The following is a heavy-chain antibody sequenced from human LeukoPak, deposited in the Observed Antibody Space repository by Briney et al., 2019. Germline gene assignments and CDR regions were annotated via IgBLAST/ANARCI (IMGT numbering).Heavy chain of an antibody. CDR3: ARTPMELSLYGDNSDVLDI. J-gene: IGHJ3*02. CDR2: INHSGST. CDR1: GGSFSGYY. D-gene: IGHD4-23*01. V-gene: IGHV4-34*01. Sequence: SETLSLTCAVYGGSFSGYYWSWIRQPPGKGLEWIGEINHSGSTNNNPSLKSRVTISVDTSKNQFSLKVNSVTAADTAVYYCARTPMELSLYGDNSDVLDIWGQGTKVTVSS.